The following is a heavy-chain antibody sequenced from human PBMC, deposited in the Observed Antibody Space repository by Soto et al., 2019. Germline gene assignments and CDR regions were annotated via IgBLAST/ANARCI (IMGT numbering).Heavy chain of an antibody. Sequence: VGSLRLSCAASGFTFSSYAMSWVRQAPGKGLEWVSAISGSGGSTYYADSVKGRFTISRDNSKNTLYLQMNSLRAEDTAVYYCAKWIPLGYCSSTSCPPYWGQGTLVTVSS. CDR3: AKWIPLGYCSSTSCPPY. V-gene: IGHV3-23*01. D-gene: IGHD2-2*01. CDR2: ISGSGGST. J-gene: IGHJ4*02. CDR1: GFTFSSYA.